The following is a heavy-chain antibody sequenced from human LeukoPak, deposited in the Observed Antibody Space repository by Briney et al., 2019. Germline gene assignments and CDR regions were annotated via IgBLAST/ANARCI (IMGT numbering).Heavy chain of an antibody. CDR3: ARELHDYVWGSYSRKFDY. CDR2: IYVSGST. J-gene: IGHJ4*02. V-gene: IGHV4-61*01. D-gene: IGHD3-16*01. Sequence: SETLSLTCTVSGGSVSSGSYYWSWIRQPPGKGLEWIGYIYVSGSTNYNPSLKSRVTISVDTSKNQFSLKLSSVTAADTAVYYCARELHDYVWGSYSRKFDYWGQGTLVTVSS. CDR1: GGSVSSGSYY.